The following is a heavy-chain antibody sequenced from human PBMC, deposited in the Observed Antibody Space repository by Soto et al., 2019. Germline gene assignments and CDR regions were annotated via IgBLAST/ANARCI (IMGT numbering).Heavy chain of an antibody. V-gene: IGHV3-23*01. CDR3: AKDLDDYSSAIDF. Sequence: GGSLRLSCAASGFTFNIYAMTWVRQAPGKGLEWVSTSGATGRTTYYADSVKGRFTVSRDNSKNTLYLEMNSLRAEDTAVYYCAKDLDDYSSAIDFWGQGTLVTVSS. CDR1: GFTFNIYA. D-gene: IGHD4-4*01. J-gene: IGHJ4*02. CDR2: SGATGRTT.